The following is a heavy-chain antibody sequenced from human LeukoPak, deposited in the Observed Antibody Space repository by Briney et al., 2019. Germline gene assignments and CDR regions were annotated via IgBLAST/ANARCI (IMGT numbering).Heavy chain of an antibody. V-gene: IGHV4-59*01. CDR2: IYYSGST. D-gene: IGHD6-13*01. CDR3: ARAKIDSRSWYSHWFDP. CDR1: GGSISSYY. Sequence: SETLSLTCTVSGGSISSYYWSWIRQPPGKGLEWIGYIYYSGSTNYNPSLKSRVTISVDTSKNQFSLKLSSVTAADTAVYYCARAKIDSRSWYSHWFDPWGQGTLVTVSS. J-gene: IGHJ5*02.